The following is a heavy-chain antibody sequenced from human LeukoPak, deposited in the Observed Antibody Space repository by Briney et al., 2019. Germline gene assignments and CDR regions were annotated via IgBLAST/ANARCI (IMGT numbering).Heavy chain of an antibody. CDR1: GGSISSYY. V-gene: IGHV4-59*01. CDR2: IYYSGST. CDR3: ASGSSYDFWSGYYLGPFDY. Sequence: SETLSLTCTVSGGSISSYYWSWIRQPPGKGLEWIGYIYYSGSTNYNPSLKSRVTISVDTSKNQFSLKLSSVPAADTAVYYCASGSSYDFWSGYYLGPFDYWGQGTLVTVSS. D-gene: IGHD3-3*01. J-gene: IGHJ4*02.